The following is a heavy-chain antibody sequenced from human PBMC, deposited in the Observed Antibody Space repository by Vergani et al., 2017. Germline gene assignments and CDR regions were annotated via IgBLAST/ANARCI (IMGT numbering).Heavy chain of an antibody. Sequence: EVQLVESGGGLIKPGGSLRLSCAASGFTVSSNYMSWVRQAPGKGLEWVSVIYSGGSTYYADSVKGRFTISRDNSKNTLYLQMNSLRAEDTAVYYCARVKAAAGTDQERYVDYWGQGTLVTVSS. CDR3: ARVKAAAGTDQERYVDY. CDR2: IYSGGST. V-gene: IGHV3-53*01. D-gene: IGHD6-13*01. J-gene: IGHJ4*02. CDR1: GFTVSSNY.